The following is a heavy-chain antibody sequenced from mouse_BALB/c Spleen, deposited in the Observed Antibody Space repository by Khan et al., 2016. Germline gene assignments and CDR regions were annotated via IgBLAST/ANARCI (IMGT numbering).Heavy chain of an antibody. D-gene: IGHD2-10*02. CDR3: TREYGNFRDY. CDR2: INPYNDGT. J-gene: IGHJ4*01. V-gene: IGHV1S136*01. Sequence: EVQLQESGPELVKPGASVKMSCKASGYTFTNYVMHWVKQKPGQGLEWIGYINPYNDGTKYNEKFKGKATLTSEKSSSTAYMELSSLTSEDSAVFYCTREYGNFRDYWGQGTSVTVSS. CDR1: GYTFTNYV.